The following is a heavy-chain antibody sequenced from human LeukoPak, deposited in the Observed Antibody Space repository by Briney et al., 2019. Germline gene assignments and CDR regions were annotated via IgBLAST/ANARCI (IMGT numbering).Heavy chain of an antibody. CDR3: ARAKANSSSWFFDY. V-gene: IGHV1-18*01. CDR2: ISAYNGNT. CDR1: GYTFTSYG. J-gene: IGHJ4*02. D-gene: IGHD6-13*01. Sequence: GASVKASCKASGYTFTSYGISWVRQAPGQGLEWMGWISAYNGNTNYAQKLQGRVTMTTDTSTSTAYMELRSLRSDDTAVYYCARAKANSSSWFFDYWGQGTLVTVSS.